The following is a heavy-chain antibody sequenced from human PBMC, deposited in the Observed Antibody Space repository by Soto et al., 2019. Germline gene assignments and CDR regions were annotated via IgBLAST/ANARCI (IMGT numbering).Heavy chain of an antibody. J-gene: IGHJ3*02. CDR2: IYYSGST. CDR3: ARLSWKAGAFDI. Sequence: SETLSLTCTVSGGSISSYYWSWIRQPPGKGLEWIGYIYYSGSTNYNPSLKSRVTITVDTSKNQFSLKLSLVTAADTAVYYCARLSWKAGAFDIWGQGTMVTVSS. V-gene: IGHV4-59*08. CDR1: GGSISSYY. D-gene: IGHD1-1*01.